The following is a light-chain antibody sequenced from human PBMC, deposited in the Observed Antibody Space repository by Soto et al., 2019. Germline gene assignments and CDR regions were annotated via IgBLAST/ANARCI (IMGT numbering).Light chain of an antibody. Sequence: EIVLTQSPGTLSLSPGERATLSCRASQSVSSSYLAWYQQKPGQAPRLLIYGASTRATGIPDRFSGRGSGTDVTLTISRLEPEDFAVYYCQQYGSSPITFGQGTRLEI. J-gene: IGKJ5*01. CDR1: QSVSSSY. CDR2: GAS. V-gene: IGKV3-20*01. CDR3: QQYGSSPIT.